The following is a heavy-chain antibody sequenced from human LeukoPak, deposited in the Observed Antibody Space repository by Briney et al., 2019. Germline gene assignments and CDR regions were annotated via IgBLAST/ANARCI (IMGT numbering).Heavy chain of an antibody. V-gene: IGHV3-21*01. D-gene: IGHD4-17*01. J-gene: IGHJ3*02. CDR2: ISSSGTYK. CDR1: GFTFSDYT. Sequence: PGGSLRLSCAAPGFTFSDYTMNWVRQAPGKGLEWVSSISSSGTYKYYADSVKVRFTISRDNAQNSLYLQMSSLRAEDSSVYYCARPTTVTTISADAFDIWGQGTMVTVSS. CDR3: ARPTTVTTISADAFDI.